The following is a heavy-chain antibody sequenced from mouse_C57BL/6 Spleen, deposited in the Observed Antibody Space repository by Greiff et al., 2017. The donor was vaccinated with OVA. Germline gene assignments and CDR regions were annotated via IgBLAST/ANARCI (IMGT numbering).Heavy chain of an antibody. J-gene: IGHJ1*03. CDR3: ARAGSSYRWYFDV. V-gene: IGHV1-20*01. CDR2: INPYNGDT. Sequence: EVQLQQSGPELVKPGDSVKISCKASGYSFTGYFMNWVMQSHGKSLEWIGRINPYNGDTFYNQKFKGKATLTVDKSSSTAHMELRSLTSEDSAVYYCARAGSSYRWYFDVWGTGTTVTVSS. D-gene: IGHD1-1*01. CDR1: GYSFTGYF.